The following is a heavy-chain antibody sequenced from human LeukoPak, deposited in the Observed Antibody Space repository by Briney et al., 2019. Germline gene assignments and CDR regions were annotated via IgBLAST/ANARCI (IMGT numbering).Heavy chain of an antibody. V-gene: IGHV3-30-3*01. CDR1: GFTFSSYA. J-gene: IGHJ4*02. CDR3: ASALTSSYDSSGYPDYFDY. CDR2: ISYDGSNK. D-gene: IGHD3-22*01. Sequence: GGSLRLSCAASGFTFSSYAMHWVRQAPGKGLEWVAVISYDGSNKYYADSVKGRFTISRDNSKNTLYLQMNSLRAEDTAVYYCASALTSSYDSSGYPDYFDYWGQGTLVTVSS.